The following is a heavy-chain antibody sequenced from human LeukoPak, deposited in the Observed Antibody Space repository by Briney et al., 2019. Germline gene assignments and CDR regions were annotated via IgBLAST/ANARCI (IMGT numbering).Heavy chain of an antibody. CDR2: INHSGST. Sequence: SETLSLTCAVHGGSFSGYYWSWIRQPPGKGLEWIGEINHSGSTNYNPSLKSRVTISVDTSKNQFSLKLSSVTAADTAVYYCARGRLVVVVPAAHKPRYWYFDLWGRGTLVTVSS. CDR3: ARGRLVVVVPAAHKPRYWYFDL. CDR1: GGSFSGYY. J-gene: IGHJ2*01. D-gene: IGHD2-2*01. V-gene: IGHV4-34*01.